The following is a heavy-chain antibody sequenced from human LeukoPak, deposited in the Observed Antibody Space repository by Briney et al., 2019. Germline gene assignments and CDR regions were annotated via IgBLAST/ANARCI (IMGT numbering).Heavy chain of an antibody. J-gene: IGHJ4*02. CDR3: AKSSSSWSWSYYFDY. Sequence: GGSLRLSCAASGFTFSSYSMNWVRQAPGKGLEWVSSMSTSSGITYYADSVKGRFTISRDSSKNTLYLQMNSLRAEDTAVYYCAKSSSSWSWSYYFDYWGQGTLVTVSS. D-gene: IGHD6-13*01. CDR2: MSTSSGIT. V-gene: IGHV3-21*01. CDR1: GFTFSSYS.